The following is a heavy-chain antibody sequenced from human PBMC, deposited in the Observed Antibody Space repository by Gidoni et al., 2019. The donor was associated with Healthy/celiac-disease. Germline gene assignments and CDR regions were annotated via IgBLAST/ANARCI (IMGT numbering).Heavy chain of an antibody. J-gene: IGHJ4*02. Sequence: QVQLVESGGGVVQPGRSLRLSCAASGFTFSSYGMHWVRQAPGKGLEWVAVLSYDGSNKSYADSVKGRFTISRYNSKNPLYLQMNSLIAEDTAVYYCALSILAAAPFDYWGQGTLVTVSS. D-gene: IGHD6-13*01. CDR2: LSYDGSNK. CDR1: GFTFSSYG. CDR3: ALSILAAAPFDY. V-gene: IGHV3-30*03.